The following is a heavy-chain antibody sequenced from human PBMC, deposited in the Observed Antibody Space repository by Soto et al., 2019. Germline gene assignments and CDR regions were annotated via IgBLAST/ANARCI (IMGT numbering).Heavy chain of an antibody. D-gene: IGHD3-9*01. Sequence: PGGSLRLSCAASGFTFSSYWMSWVRQAPGKGLEWVANIKPDGSEKWYVDSVKGRFTISVDTSRNQFSLKLTSVTAADTAVYYCARLYPYYDILTGSQLYAFDIWGQGTMVTVSS. CDR3: ARLYPYYDILTGSQLYAFDI. J-gene: IGHJ3*02. CDR2: IKPDGSEK. V-gene: IGHV3-7*05. CDR1: GFTFSSYW.